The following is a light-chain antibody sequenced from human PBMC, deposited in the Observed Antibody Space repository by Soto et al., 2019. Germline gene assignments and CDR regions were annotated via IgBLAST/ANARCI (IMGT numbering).Light chain of an antibody. V-gene: IGKV3-20*01. CDR1: QSVSSNY. Sequence: EIVFTHSPGTRSVTPVDGGALSCRASQSVSSNYLAWYQQKPGQAPRLLIYGASIRATGVPDRFSGSGSGTDFTLSISRLEPEDFAVYYCQQYGTSLPWTFGQGTKVDIK. CDR3: QQYGTSLPWT. CDR2: GAS. J-gene: IGKJ1*01.